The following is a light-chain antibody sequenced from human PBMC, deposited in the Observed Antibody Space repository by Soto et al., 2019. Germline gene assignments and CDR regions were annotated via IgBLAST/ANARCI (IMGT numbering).Light chain of an antibody. V-gene: IGLV2-14*03. J-gene: IGLJ1*01. CDR2: DVS. CDR3: CSYTGISTLYV. Sequence: LTQPDSVSGSPGQSITISCTGTSNDIGTYDYVSWYQQHPGKVPKLMIFDVSNRTSGVSNRFSGSKSGNTASLTISGLQAEDEADYYCCSYTGISTLYVFGSGTKVTVL. CDR1: SNDIGTYDY.